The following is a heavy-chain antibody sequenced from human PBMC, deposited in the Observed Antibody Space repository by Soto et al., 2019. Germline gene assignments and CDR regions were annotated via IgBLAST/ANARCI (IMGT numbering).Heavy chain of an antibody. Sequence: SETLSLTCAVSGGSISSGGYSWSWIRQPPGKGLEWIGYIYHSGSTYYNPSLKSRVTISVDRSKNQFSLKLSSVTAADTAVYYCARFEGGSFDPWGQGTLVTVSS. CDR3: ARFEGGSFDP. J-gene: IGHJ5*02. CDR1: GGSISSGGYS. D-gene: IGHD3-16*01. V-gene: IGHV4-30-2*01. CDR2: IYHSGST.